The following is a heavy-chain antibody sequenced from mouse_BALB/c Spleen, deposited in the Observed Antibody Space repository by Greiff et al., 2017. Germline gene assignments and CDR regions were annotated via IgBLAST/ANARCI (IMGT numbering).Heavy chain of an antibody. CDR2: ISTYYGDA. D-gene: IGHD3-3*01. V-gene: IGHV1S137*01. CDR1: GYTFTDYA. Sequence: QLQQSGAELVRPGVSVKISCKGSGYTFTDYAMHWVKQSHAKSLEWIGVISTYYGDASYNQKFKGKATMTVDKSSSTAYMELARLTSEDSAIYYCARDVGTAKFAYWGQGTLVTVSA. J-gene: IGHJ3*01. CDR3: ARDVGTAKFAY.